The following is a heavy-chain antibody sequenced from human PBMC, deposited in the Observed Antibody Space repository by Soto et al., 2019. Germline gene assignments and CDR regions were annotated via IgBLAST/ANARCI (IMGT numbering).Heavy chain of an antibody. CDR1: GFTFEDYG. V-gene: IGHV3-20*04. CDR3: ARDNVPDYYDSSGYLDY. J-gene: IGHJ4*02. D-gene: IGHD3-22*01. CDR2: INWNGGST. Sequence: GGSQRLSCTASGFTFEDYGMSWVRQAPGKGLEWVSGINWNGGSTGYADSVKGRFTISRDNAKNSLYLQMNSLRAEDTALYYCARDNVPDYYDSSGYLDYWGQGTLVTVSS.